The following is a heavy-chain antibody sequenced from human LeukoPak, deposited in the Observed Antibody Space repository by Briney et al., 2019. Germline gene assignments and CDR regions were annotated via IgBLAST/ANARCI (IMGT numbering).Heavy chain of an antibody. CDR2: IYTSGST. V-gene: IGHV4-61*02. Sequence: PSETLSLTCTVSGGSISSGSYYWSWIRQPAGKGLEWIGRIYTSGSTNYNPSLKSRVTISVDTSKSQFSLKLSSVTAADTAVYYCARQFDFWSGSAYYYYYYMDVWGKGTTVTVSS. J-gene: IGHJ6*03. CDR3: ARQFDFWSGSAYYYYYYMDV. CDR1: GGSISSGSYY. D-gene: IGHD3-3*01.